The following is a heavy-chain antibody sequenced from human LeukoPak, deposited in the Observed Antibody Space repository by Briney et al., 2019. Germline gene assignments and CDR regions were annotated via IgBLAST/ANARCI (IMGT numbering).Heavy chain of an antibody. Sequence: PGGSLRLSCAASGFSFSSYSMNWVRQAPGKGLEWVSSLSRSSSYIYYAESVKGGFTISRDKAKNSLYLQMNSMTAEDTAVYYCAKPTIMVSRGGAFDIWGQGTMVTVSS. V-gene: IGHV3-21*01. J-gene: IGHJ3*02. CDR2: LSRSSSYI. D-gene: IGHD5-18*01. CDR1: GFSFSSYS. CDR3: AKPTIMVSRGGAFDI.